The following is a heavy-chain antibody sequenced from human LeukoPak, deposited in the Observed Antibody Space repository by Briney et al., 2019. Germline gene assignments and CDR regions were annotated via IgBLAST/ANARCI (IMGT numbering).Heavy chain of an antibody. D-gene: IGHD2-2*01. Sequence: GGSLRLSCAASGFTFSSYSMNWVRQAPGKGLEWVSSISSSSSYIYYADPVKGRFTISRDNAKNSLYLQMNSLRAEDTAVYYCARWGCCSSTSCLYYFDYWGQGTLVTVSS. CDR2: ISSSSSYI. CDR3: ARWGCCSSTSCLYYFDY. V-gene: IGHV3-21*01. J-gene: IGHJ4*02. CDR1: GFTFSSYS.